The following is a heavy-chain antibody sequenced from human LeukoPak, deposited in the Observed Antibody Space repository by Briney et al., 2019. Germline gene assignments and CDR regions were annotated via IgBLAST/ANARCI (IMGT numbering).Heavy chain of an antibody. Sequence: GGSLRLSCAASGFTFSSYEMNWVRQAPGKGLEWVSYISSSGSTIYYADSVEGRFTISRDNAKNSLYLQMNSLRAEDTAVYYCARVNYGSGLDYWGQGTLVTVSS. CDR3: ARVNYGSGLDY. CDR1: GFTFSSYE. CDR2: ISSSGSTI. V-gene: IGHV3-48*03. D-gene: IGHD3-22*01. J-gene: IGHJ4*02.